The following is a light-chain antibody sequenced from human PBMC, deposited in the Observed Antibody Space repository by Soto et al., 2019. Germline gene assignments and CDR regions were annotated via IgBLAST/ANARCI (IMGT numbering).Light chain of an antibody. CDR3: QSYDNSLTGFYV. J-gene: IGLJ1*01. Sequence: QAVVTQPPSVSGAPGQRVTISCTGSSSNIGAGYDVHWYQQLPGTAPKVLIYYNTNRPSGVPDRFSGSKSGTSASLAITGLQAEDEADYYCQSYDNSLTGFYVFGTGTKLTVL. CDR2: YNT. CDR1: SSNIGAGYD. V-gene: IGLV1-40*01.